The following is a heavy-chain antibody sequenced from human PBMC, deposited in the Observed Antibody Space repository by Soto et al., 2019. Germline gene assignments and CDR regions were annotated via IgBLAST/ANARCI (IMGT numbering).Heavy chain of an antibody. CDR1: GGTFSSYA. J-gene: IGHJ1*01. CDR2: IIPIFGTA. D-gene: IGHD5-18*01. CDR3: ARTGPSTALAH. Sequence: SVKVSCKASGGTFSSYAISWVRQAPGQGLEWMGEIIPIFGTANYAQRFQGRVTITADESTSTAYMELSSLRSEDTAVYYCARTGPSTALAHWGRGSLCAVAS. V-gene: IGHV1-69*13.